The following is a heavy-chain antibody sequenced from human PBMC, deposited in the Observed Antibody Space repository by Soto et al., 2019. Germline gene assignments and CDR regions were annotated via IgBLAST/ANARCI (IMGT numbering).Heavy chain of an antibody. V-gene: IGHV3-33*01. CDR3: ARDEYVGATGIFDY. D-gene: IGHD1-26*01. CDR2: IWFDGSNK. Sequence: QVQLVESGGGVVQPGRSLRLSCAASGFTFSSYGMHWVRQAPGKGLEWVALIWFDGSNKYYADSVKGRFTISRDNSKNTLYLEMNSLRAEDTAVYYCARDEYVGATGIFDYWGQGTLVTVSS. J-gene: IGHJ4*02. CDR1: GFTFSSYG.